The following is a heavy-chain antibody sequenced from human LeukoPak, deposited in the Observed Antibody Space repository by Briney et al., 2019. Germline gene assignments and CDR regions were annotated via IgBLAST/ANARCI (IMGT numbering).Heavy chain of an antibody. V-gene: IGHV3-48*04. CDR3: ARDAFGTSYGDYDLLLDY. CDR1: GFTFSSYS. D-gene: IGHD4-17*01. J-gene: IGHJ4*02. CDR2: ISSSSSTI. Sequence: GGSLRLSCAASGFTFSSYSMNWVRQAPGKGLEWVSYISSSSSTIYYADSVKGRFTISRDNAKNSLYLQMNRLRAEDTAVYYCARDAFGTSYGDYDLLLDYWGQGTLVTVSS.